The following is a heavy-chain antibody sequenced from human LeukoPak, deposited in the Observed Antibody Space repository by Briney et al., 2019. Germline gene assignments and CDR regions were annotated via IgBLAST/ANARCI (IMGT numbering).Heavy chain of an antibody. CDR3: ARDRVYGPGSSDY. Sequence: GGALRLSCTASGFTFTSHWMHWVRPVPGKRLVWVSRINGDGSGTNHADSVKGRFTISRDNAKNTLYLQMNSLRVEDTAVYYCARDRVYGPGSSDYWGQGTLVTVSS. CDR1: GFTFTSHW. V-gene: IGHV3-74*01. CDR2: INGDGSGT. J-gene: IGHJ4*02. D-gene: IGHD3-10*01.